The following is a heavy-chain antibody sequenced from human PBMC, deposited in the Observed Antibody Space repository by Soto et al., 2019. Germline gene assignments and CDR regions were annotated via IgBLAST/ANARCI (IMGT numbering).Heavy chain of an antibody. Sequence: GESLKISCKGSGYSFTSYWIGWVRQMPGKGLEWMGIIYPSDSDTRYSPSFQGQVTISADKSISTAYLQWSSLKASDTAMYYCARGARVDTAMVPLDYWGQGTLVTVSS. CDR2: IYPSDSDT. V-gene: IGHV5-51*01. CDR3: ARGARVDTAMVPLDY. D-gene: IGHD5-18*01. J-gene: IGHJ4*02. CDR1: GYSFTSYW.